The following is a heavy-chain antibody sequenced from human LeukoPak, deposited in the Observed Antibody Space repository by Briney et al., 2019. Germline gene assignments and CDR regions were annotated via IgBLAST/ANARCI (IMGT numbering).Heavy chain of an antibody. D-gene: IGHD2-2*01. CDR2: IYYSGST. V-gene: IGHV4-59*01. J-gene: IGHJ4*02. Sequence: SETLSLTCTVSGGSTSSYYWSWIRQPPGKGLEWIGYIYYSGSTNYNPSLKSRVTISVDTSKNQFSLKLSSVTAADTAVYYCARTVRDCSSTSCLPMGYWGQGTLVTVSS. CDR3: ARTVRDCSSTSCLPMGY. CDR1: GGSTSSYY.